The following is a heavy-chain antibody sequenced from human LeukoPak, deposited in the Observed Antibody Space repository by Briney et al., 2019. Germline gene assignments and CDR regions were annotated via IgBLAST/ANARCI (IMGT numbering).Heavy chain of an antibody. J-gene: IGHJ4*02. Sequence: GGSLRLSCAASGFTFRSYAMHWVRQAPGKGLEWVAVISYDGSNKYYADFVKGRFTISRDNSKNTLNLQMNSLRAEDTAVYYCASKVYNWNYDLDYWGQGTLVTVSS. D-gene: IGHD1-7*01. V-gene: IGHV3-30-3*01. CDR3: ASKVYNWNYDLDY. CDR2: ISYDGSNK. CDR1: GFTFRSYA.